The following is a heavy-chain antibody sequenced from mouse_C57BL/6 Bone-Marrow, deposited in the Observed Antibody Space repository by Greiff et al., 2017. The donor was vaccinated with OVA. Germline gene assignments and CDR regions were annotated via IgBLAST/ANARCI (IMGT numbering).Heavy chain of an antibody. CDR3: ARRCHYYGSSDWYFDV. J-gene: IGHJ1*03. CDR2: ILPGSGST. CDR1: GYTFTGYW. Sequence: QVQLQQSGAELMKPGASVKLSCKATGYTFTGYWIEWVKQRPGHGLEWIGEILPGSGSTNYNEKFKGKATFTADTSSNTAYMQLSSLTTEDSAIYYCARRCHYYGSSDWYFDVWGTGTTVTVSS. V-gene: IGHV1-9*01. D-gene: IGHD1-1*01.